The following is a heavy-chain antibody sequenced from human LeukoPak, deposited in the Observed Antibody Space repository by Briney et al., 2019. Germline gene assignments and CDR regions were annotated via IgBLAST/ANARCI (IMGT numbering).Heavy chain of an antibody. CDR2: IYPGDSDT. J-gene: IGHJ4*02. CDR3: ARHPSASYYYFDY. Sequence: GGSPQICCQGSGSLFTSYWIGGGRQVPGKGLEWMGIIYPGDSDTRYSPSFQAQVTLPADKSSSTAYLQWSSLKASDTAMYYCARHPSASYYYFDYWGQGTLVTVSS. CDR1: GSLFTSYW. V-gene: IGHV5-51*01. D-gene: IGHD1-26*01.